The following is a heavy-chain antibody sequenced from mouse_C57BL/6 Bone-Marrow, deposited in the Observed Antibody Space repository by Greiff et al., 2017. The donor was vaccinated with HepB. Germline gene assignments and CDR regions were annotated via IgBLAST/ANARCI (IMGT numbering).Heavy chain of an antibody. J-gene: IGHJ1*03. V-gene: IGHV7-1*01. CDR3: ARDAFTVVATYWYFDV. D-gene: IGHD1-1*01. CDR2: SRNKANDYTT. Sequence: EVHLVESGGGLVQSGRSLRLSCATSGFTFSDFYMEWVRQAPGKGLEWIAASRNKANDYTTEYSASVKGRFIVSRDTSQSILYLQMNALRAEDTAIYYCARDAFTVVATYWYFDVWGTGTTVTVSS. CDR1: GFTFSDFY.